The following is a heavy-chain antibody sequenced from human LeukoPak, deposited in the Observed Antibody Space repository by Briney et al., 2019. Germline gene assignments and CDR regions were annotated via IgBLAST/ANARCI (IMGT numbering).Heavy chain of an antibody. V-gene: IGHV3-21*01. D-gene: IGHD2-15*01. CDR3: ARDPSRIYYYCYMDV. CDR2: ISSSSSYI. J-gene: IGHJ6*03. Sequence: GGSLRLSCAASGFTFSSYSMNWVRQAPGKGLEWVSSISSSSSYIYYADSVKGRFTISRDNAKNSLYLQMNSLRAEDTAVYYCARDPSRIYYYCYMDVWGKGTTVTVSS. CDR1: GFTFSSYS.